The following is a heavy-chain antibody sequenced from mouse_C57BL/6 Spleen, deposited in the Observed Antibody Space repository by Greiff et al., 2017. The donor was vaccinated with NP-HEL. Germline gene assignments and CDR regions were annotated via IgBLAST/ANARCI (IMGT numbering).Heavy chain of an antibody. CDR3: EVYDGYYEDY. Sequence: QVQLKQSGAELARPGASVKLSCKASGYTFTSYGISWVKQRTGQGLEWIGEIYPRSGNTYYNEKFKGKATLTADKSSSTAYMELRSLTSEDSAVYFCEVYDGYYEDYWGQGTTLTVSS. V-gene: IGHV1-81*01. CDR1: GYTFTSYG. CDR2: IYPRSGNT. D-gene: IGHD2-3*01. J-gene: IGHJ2*01.